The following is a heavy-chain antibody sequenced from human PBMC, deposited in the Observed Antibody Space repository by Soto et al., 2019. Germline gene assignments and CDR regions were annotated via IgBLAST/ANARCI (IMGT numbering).Heavy chain of an antibody. Sequence: PSETLSITWTVSGGSISSSSYYWGWIRQPPGKGLEWIGSIYYSGSTYYDPSLKSRVTISLDTSKNQFSLKLSSVTAADTAVYYCARFKNYFYYGMDVWGQGTAVTVSS. J-gene: IGHJ6*02. CDR1: GGSISSSSYY. V-gene: IGHV4-39*01. CDR3: ARFKNYFYYGMDV. CDR2: IYYSGST.